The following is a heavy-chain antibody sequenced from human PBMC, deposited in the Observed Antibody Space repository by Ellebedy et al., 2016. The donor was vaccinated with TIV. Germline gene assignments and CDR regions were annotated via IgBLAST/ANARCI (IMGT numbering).Heavy chain of an antibody. Sequence: SETLSLXCTVSGGSLNNYYWSWIRQPPGKGLEWIGFIHYTGTTHYNPSLESRVTISVDTSKSQFSLRVTSVTAADTAFYYCAREGYNSGFDYWGQGTLVTVSS. D-gene: IGHD5-24*01. J-gene: IGHJ4*02. CDR3: AREGYNSGFDY. CDR2: IHYTGTT. V-gene: IGHV4-59*01. CDR1: GGSLNNYY.